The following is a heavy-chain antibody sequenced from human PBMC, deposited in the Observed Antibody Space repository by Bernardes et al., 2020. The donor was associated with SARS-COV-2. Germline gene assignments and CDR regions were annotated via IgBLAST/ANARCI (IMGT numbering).Heavy chain of an antibody. CDR2: IDPADSDI. CDR1: GHTLTTYW. Sequence: GESLKISCKDSGHTLTTYWITWVRQTPENGLEWMGTIDPADSDIYYSPSFEGHVTISADRSISAAYLQWSSLRASDTAIYFCARLKTGGDYGYEYYGMDVWGQGTTVTVSS. D-gene: IGHD3-16*01. CDR3: ARLKTGGDYGYEYYGMDV. J-gene: IGHJ6*02. V-gene: IGHV5-10-1*01.